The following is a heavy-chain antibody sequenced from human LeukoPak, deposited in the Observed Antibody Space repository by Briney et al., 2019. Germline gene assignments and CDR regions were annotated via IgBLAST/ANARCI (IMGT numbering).Heavy chain of an antibody. CDR2: ISWNSGSI. J-gene: IGHJ6*02. Sequence: PGRSLRLSCAASGFTFDDYAMHWVRQAPGKGLEWVSGISWNSGSIGYADSVKGRFTISRDNAKNSLYLQMNSLRAEDTALYYCAKGAVADTNYYYYYGMDVWGQGTTVTVSS. D-gene: IGHD6-19*01. CDR3: AKGAVADTNYYYYYGMDV. CDR1: GFTFDDYA. V-gene: IGHV3-9*01.